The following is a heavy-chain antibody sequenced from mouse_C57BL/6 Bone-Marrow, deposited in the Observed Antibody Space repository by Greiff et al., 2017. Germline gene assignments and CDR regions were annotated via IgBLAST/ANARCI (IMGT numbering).Heavy chain of an antibody. Sequence: EVKLMESGGGLVKPGGSLKLSCAASGFTFSDYGMHWVRQAPEKGLEWVAYISSGSSTIYYADKVKGRFTISRDNAKNTLFLQMTSLRSEDTAMYYCARLRSYFDYWGQGTTLTVSS. CDR3: ARLRSYFDY. CDR1: GFTFSDYG. CDR2: ISSGSSTI. V-gene: IGHV5-17*01. D-gene: IGHD1-1*01. J-gene: IGHJ2*01.